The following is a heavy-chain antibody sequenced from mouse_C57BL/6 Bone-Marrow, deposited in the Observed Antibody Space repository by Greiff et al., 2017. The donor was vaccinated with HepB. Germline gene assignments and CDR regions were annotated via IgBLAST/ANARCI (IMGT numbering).Heavy chain of an antibody. CDR1: GYTFTDYY. V-gene: IGHV1-26*01. D-gene: IGHD2-3*01. Sequence: EVQLQQSGPELVKPGASVKISCKASGYTFTDYYMNWVKQSHGKSLEWIGDINPNNGGTSYNQKFKGKATLTVDKSSSTAYMELRSLTSEDSAVYYCARDLYDGYLNYWGQGTTLTVSS. J-gene: IGHJ2*01. CDR2: INPNNGGT. CDR3: ARDLYDGYLNY.